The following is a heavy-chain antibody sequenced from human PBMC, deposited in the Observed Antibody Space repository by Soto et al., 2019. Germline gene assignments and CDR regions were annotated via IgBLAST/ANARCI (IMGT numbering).Heavy chain of an antibody. CDR2: INPNSGDT. D-gene: IGHD1-20*01. CDR3: ARKITGTTGVFDC. J-gene: IGHJ4*02. CDR1: GYTFTGYY. Sequence: ASVKVSCKASGYTFTGYYMHWVRQAPGQGLEWMGGINPNSGDTNYAPKFQGWATMTRDTSISTAYMELSRLKSDDTAVYYCARKITGTTGVFDCWGQGTLVTSPQ. V-gene: IGHV1-2*04.